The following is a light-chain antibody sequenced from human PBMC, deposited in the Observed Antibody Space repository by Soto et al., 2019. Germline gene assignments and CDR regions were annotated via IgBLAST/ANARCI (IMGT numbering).Light chain of an antibody. CDR2: DVI. V-gene: IGLV2-14*03. J-gene: IGLJ2*01. CDR1: DVGGYNY. CDR3: SSYSYNTHVL. Sequence: QSALTQPASVSGSPGQSITISCIADVGGYNYVSWYQQHPDKAPTLLIYDVINRPSGVSNRFSGSKSGNTASLSISGLQAEDEADYNCSSYSYNTHVLFGGGTKLTVL.